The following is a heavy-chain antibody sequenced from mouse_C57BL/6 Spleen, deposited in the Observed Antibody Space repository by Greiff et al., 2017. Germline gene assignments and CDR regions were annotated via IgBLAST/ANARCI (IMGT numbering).Heavy chain of an antibody. Sequence: VQLQQPGAELVRPGSSVKLSCKASGYTFTSYWMDWVKQRPGQGLEWIGNIYPSDSETHYNQKFKDKATLTVDKSSSTAYMQHSSLTSEDSAVYYCARGQDYDWYFDVWGTGTTVTVSS. CDR3: ARGQDYDWYFDV. CDR2: IYPSDSET. D-gene: IGHD2-4*01. V-gene: IGHV1-61*01. CDR1: GYTFTSYW. J-gene: IGHJ1*03.